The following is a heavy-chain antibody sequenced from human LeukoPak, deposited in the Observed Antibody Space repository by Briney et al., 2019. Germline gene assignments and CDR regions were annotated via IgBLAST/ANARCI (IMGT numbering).Heavy chain of an antibody. CDR2: IKQDGSET. V-gene: IGHV3-7*01. CDR1: GFTFSGYW. Sequence: GGSLRLSCAASGFTFSGYWMNWVRQAPGKGLEWVANIKQDGSETNYVDSVKGRFTISRDNAKRSLYLQMNSLRAEDTAVYYCARVRIDAFDIWGQGTMVTVSS. D-gene: IGHD3-3*01. J-gene: IGHJ3*02. CDR3: ARVRIDAFDI.